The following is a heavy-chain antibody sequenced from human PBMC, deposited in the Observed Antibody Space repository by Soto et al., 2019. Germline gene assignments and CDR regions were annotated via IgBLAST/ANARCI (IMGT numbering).Heavy chain of an antibody. CDR1: GGSISSGGYS. J-gene: IGHJ6*02. Sequence: PSETLSLTCAVSGGSISSGGYSWSWIRQPPGQGLEWIAYIYHSVSTYYNPSLKSRVTISVDRSKNQFSLKLSSVTAADTAVYYCARLNGYCVNTGCHGYYGMDVWGQGTTVTVSS. CDR2: IYHSVST. D-gene: IGHD2-2*03. CDR3: ARLNGYCVNTGCHGYYGMDV. V-gene: IGHV4-30-2*01.